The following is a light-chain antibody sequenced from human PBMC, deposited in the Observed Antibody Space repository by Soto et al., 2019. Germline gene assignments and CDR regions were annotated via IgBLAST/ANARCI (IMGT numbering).Light chain of an antibody. Sequence: QSVLTQPPSASGTPGQRVTISCSGSSSNIGSNSVNWYQQLPGTAPKLLIYSNDQRPSGVPDRFSGSKSGTSASLAIGGLQSDDEADYYCGTWDDNLNSPLFGAGTKVTVL. CDR3: GTWDDNLNSPL. CDR2: SND. J-gene: IGLJ3*02. V-gene: IGLV1-44*01. CDR1: SSNIGSNS.